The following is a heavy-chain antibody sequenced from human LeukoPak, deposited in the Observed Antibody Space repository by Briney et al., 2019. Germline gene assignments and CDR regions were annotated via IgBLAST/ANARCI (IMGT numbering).Heavy chain of an antibody. Sequence: ASVKVSCKASGYTFTSYGISWVRQAPGQGLEWMGWINPNSGGTNYAQKFQGRVTMTRDTSISTAYMELSRLRSDDTAVYYCASSGTVGYLNDAFDIWGQGTMVTVSS. V-gene: IGHV1-2*02. J-gene: IGHJ3*02. CDR1: GYTFTSYG. D-gene: IGHD1-7*01. CDR2: INPNSGGT. CDR3: ASSGTVGYLNDAFDI.